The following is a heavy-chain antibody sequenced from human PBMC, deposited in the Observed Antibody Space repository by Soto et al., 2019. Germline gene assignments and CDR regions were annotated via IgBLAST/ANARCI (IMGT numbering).Heavy chain of an antibody. CDR3: ARESHDILTGPPWVWYFDL. D-gene: IGHD3-9*01. CDR1: GESFSGYY. V-gene: IGHV4-34*01. J-gene: IGHJ2*01. Sequence: QVQLQQWGAGPLRPLETLSLTSGVSGESFSGYYWAWIRQSPGKGLEWIGDINDRGSINYNPSLKSRVSISVDTSKNHYSLNLRSVTAADTAVYYCARESHDILTGPPWVWYFDLWGRGTLVTLSS. CDR2: INDRGSI.